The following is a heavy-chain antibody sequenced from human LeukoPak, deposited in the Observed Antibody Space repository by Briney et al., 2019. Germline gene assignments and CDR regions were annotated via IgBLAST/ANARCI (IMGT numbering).Heavy chain of an antibody. CDR2: ISGYNGDT. D-gene: IGHD5-18*01. V-gene: IGHV1-18*01. J-gene: IGHJ4*02. CDR3: ARGGRGYSYGRELDY. CDR1: GYTFTNYG. Sequence: ASVKVSYKASGYTFTNYGINWVRQAPGQGLEWMGWISGYNGDTNYAQKLQGRVTMTTDTSTNTAYMELRSLRSDDTAVYYCARGGRGYSYGRELDYWGQGTLVTVSS.